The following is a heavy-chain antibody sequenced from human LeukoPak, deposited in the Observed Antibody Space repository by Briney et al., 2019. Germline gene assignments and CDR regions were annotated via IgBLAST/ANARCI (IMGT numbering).Heavy chain of an antibody. D-gene: IGHD1-14*01. Sequence: ASVKVSCKASGYTFTNYAFSWVRQAPGQGLEWMGWISAYNGNTNYAQKLQGRVTMTTDTSTSTAYMEVRSLRSDDTAVYYCARAAAGLRPFDYWGQGTLVTVSS. V-gene: IGHV1-18*01. J-gene: IGHJ4*02. CDR3: ARAAAGLRPFDY. CDR2: ISAYNGNT. CDR1: GYTFTNYA.